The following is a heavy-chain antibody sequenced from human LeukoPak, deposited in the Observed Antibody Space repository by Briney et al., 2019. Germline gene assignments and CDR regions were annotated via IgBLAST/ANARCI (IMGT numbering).Heavy chain of an antibody. Sequence: GGALRLSCAACGFTFSSHRMNWVRQAPGKGLEGVSSISSSSSYIYYADSVKGRFTISRHNDKNSLYLQMNSMRAEDTAVYYCARGIVMVRGYMDVWGKGTTVTVSS. CDR3: ARGIVMVRGYMDV. CDR1: GFTFSSHR. V-gene: IGHV3-21*01. CDR2: ISSSSSYI. J-gene: IGHJ6*03. D-gene: IGHD3-10*01.